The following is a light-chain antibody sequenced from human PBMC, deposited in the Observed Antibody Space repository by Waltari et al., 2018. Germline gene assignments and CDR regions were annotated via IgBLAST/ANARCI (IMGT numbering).Light chain of an antibody. J-gene: IGKJ2*01. CDR1: QTMSNY. CDR2: ASS. Sequence: DIQMTQSPSSLSASVGDRVIITCRASQTMSNYLNWYQQKPGKAPKVLISASSTLQSGVPSRFSGSRYGTDFTRIITSLQPEDFATYYCQQGYSVPYTFGQGTKLEIK. CDR3: QQGYSVPYT. V-gene: IGKV1-39*01.